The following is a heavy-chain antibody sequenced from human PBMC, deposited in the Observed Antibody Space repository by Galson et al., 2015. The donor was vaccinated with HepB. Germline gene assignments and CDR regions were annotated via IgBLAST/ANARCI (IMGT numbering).Heavy chain of an antibody. CDR3: ARAMGGSGTFDY. D-gene: IGHD3-10*01. Sequence: SLRLSCAASGFTFSSYWMHWVRQAPGKGLVWVSRIISDGSSTTYADSVKGRFTISRDNAKNTLYLQMNSLRAEDTAVYYCARAMGGSGTFDYWGQGTLVTVPS. J-gene: IGHJ4*02. V-gene: IGHV3-74*01. CDR2: IISDGSST. CDR1: GFTFSSYW.